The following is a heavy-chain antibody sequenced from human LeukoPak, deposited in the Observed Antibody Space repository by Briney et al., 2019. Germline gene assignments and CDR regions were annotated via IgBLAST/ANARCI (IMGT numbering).Heavy chain of an antibody. CDR1: EFTFSSYS. CDR3: AKAGYSSSFDFDY. D-gene: IGHD6-6*01. J-gene: IGHJ4*02. CDR2: ITNSGNSK. V-gene: IGHV3-48*04. Sequence: GGSLRLSCAASEFTFSSYSMNWVRQAPGKGLEWVSYITNSGNSKSYADSVKGRFTISRDNSKNSLYLQMNSLRTEDTALYYCAKAGYSSSFDFDYWGQGTLVTVSS.